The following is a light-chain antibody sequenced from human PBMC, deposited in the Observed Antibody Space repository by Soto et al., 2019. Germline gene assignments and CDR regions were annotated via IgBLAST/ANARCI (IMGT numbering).Light chain of an antibody. CDR1: QSVSSN. CDR3: QHYNNWPPWT. CDR2: GAS. V-gene: IGKV3-15*01. Sequence: EIVMTQSPATLSVSPGERATLSCRASQSVSSNLAWYQQKPGQAPRLLIYGASMRATAIPARFSGSGSGTEFTLTLSSLQYEDYAVYYCQHYNNWPPWTFGRGTQVEIK. J-gene: IGKJ1*01.